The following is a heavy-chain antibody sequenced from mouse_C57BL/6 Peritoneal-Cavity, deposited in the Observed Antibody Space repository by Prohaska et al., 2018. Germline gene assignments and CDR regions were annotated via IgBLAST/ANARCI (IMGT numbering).Heavy chain of an antibody. Sequence: EVQLVESGGGLVKPGGSLKLSCAASGFTFSDYGMHWVRQAPEKGLEWVAYIRSGSSTIYYADTVKGRFTISRDNAKNTLFLQMNSLRSEDTAMYYCARVHGSAWFAYWGQGTLVTVSA. CDR2: IRSGSSTI. J-gene: IGHJ3*01. V-gene: IGHV5-17*01. CDR3: ARVHGSAWFAY. CDR1: GFTFSDYG. D-gene: IGHD2-2*01.